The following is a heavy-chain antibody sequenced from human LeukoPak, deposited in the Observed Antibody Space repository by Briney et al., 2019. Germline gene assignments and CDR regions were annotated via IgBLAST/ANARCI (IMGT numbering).Heavy chain of an antibody. CDR3: AKDLLRATGNGGYYMDV. J-gene: IGHJ6*03. Sequence: SGGSLRLSCAASGFTFSSYAMHWVRQAPGKGLEWVALMSYDGSNKDYTDSVKGRFTISRDNSKNTLYLQMNSLRTDDTAVYYCAKDLLRATGNGGYYMDVWGKGTTVTVSS. V-gene: IGHV3-30*18. D-gene: IGHD5-12*01. CDR2: MSYDGSNK. CDR1: GFTFSSYA.